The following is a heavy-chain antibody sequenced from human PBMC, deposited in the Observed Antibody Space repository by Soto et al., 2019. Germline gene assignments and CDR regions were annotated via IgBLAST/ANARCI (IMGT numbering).Heavy chain of an antibody. Sequence: TSETLSLTCAVYVGPFSGYFWSWIRQPPGKGLEWIGEINHSGSTTYNPSLKSRVSISIDTSKNHFSLNLSAVTAADTAVYYCARGGIAARILDYWGQGTLVTVSS. J-gene: IGHJ4*02. CDR1: VGPFSGYF. CDR3: ARGGIAARILDY. D-gene: IGHD6-6*01. CDR2: INHSGST. V-gene: IGHV4-34*01.